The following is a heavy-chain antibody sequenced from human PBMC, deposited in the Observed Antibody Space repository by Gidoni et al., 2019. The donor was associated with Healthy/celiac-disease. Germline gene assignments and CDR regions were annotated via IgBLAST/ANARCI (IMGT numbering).Heavy chain of an antibody. Sequence: QLQLQESGPGLVKPSETLSLTCTVSGGSISSSSYYGGWIRQPPGKGLEWIGSIYYSGSTYYNPSLKIRVTISVDTSKNQFSLKLSSVTAADTAVYYCARSVPDYSKNWFDPWGQGTLVTVSS. CDR1: GGSISSSSYY. CDR3: ARSVPDYSKNWFDP. V-gene: IGHV4-39*01. CDR2: IYYSGST. J-gene: IGHJ5*02. D-gene: IGHD4-4*01.